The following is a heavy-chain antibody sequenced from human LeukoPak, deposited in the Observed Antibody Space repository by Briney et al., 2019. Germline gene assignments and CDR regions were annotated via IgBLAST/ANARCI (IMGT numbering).Heavy chain of an antibody. J-gene: IGHJ3*02. CDR3: ARDGDSEDAFDI. CDR1: GFTFSSYA. D-gene: IGHD6-13*01. V-gene: IGHV3-30*04. Sequence: GRSLRLSCAAPGFTFSSYAMHWVRQAPGKGLEWVAVISYDGSNKYYADSVKGRFTISRDNSKNTLYLQMNSLRAEDTAVYYCARDGDSEDAFDIWGQGTMVTVSS. CDR2: ISYDGSNK.